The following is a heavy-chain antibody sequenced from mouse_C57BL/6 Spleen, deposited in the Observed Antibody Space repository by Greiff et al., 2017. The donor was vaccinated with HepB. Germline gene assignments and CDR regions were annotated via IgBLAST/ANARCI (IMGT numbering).Heavy chain of an antibody. V-gene: IGHV14-4*01. D-gene: IGHD1-1*01. Sequence: EVKLVESGAELVRPGASVKLSCTASGFNIKDDYMHWVKQRPEQGLEWIGWIDPENGDTEYASKFQGKATITADTSSNTAYLQLSSLTSEDTAVYYCTTITTVVENFAYWGQGTLVTVSA. CDR1: GFNIKDDY. CDR2: IDPENGDT. J-gene: IGHJ3*01. CDR3: TTITTVVENFAY.